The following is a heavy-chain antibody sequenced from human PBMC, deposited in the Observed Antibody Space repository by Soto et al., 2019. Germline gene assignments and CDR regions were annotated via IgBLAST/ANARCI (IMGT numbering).Heavy chain of an antibody. V-gene: IGHV1-18*01. CDR3: ARWQSRAARPNYYYYGMDV. D-gene: IGHD6-6*01. J-gene: IGHJ6*02. CDR1: GYTFTSYG. Sequence: ASVKVSCKASGYTFTSYGISWVRQAPGQGLEWMGWISAYNGNTNYAQKLQGRVTMTTDTSTSTAYMELRSLRSDDTAVYYCARWQSRAARPNYYYYGMDVRGQRTKVTVSS. CDR2: ISAYNGNT.